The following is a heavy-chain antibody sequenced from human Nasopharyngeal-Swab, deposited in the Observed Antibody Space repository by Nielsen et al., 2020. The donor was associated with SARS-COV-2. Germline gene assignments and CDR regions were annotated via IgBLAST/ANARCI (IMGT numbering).Heavy chain of an antibody. J-gene: IGHJ6*03. D-gene: IGHD5-12*01. Sequence: GESLKISCAASGFTFSSYDMHWVRQATGKGLEWVSAIGTAGDTYYPVSVKGRFTISRENAKNSLYLQMNSLRAGDPAVYYCARGVVATKDYYYYYYMDVWGKGTTVTVSS. V-gene: IGHV3-13*01. CDR2: IGTAGDT. CDR3: ARGVVATKDYYYYYYMDV. CDR1: GFTFSSYD.